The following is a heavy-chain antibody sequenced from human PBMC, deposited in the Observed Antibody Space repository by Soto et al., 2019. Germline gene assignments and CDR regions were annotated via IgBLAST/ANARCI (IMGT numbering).Heavy chain of an antibody. Sequence: SVKVSCKASGFTFTSSAVQWVRQARGQRLEWIGWIVVGSGNTNYAQKFQERVTITRDMSTSTAYMELSSLRSEDTAVYYCAAECYYDSRGYCPXFDYWGQAPLVTVSS. D-gene: IGHD3-22*01. CDR3: AAECYYDSRGYCPXFDY. J-gene: IGHJ4*02. CDR2: IVVGSGNT. V-gene: IGHV1-58*01. CDR1: GFTFTSSA.